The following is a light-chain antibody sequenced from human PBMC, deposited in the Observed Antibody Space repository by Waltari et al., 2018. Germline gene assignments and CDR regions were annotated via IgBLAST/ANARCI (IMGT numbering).Light chain of an antibody. CDR3: AAWDDSLGANV. J-gene: IGLJ1*01. Sequence: QSMLTQPPSASGTPGQRVTISCSGSGSDIGSNNVLWYQQFPGTAPKLRIYNGNQRPSGAPDRFSASKSGTSSSLAISGLQSEDEADYHCAAWDDSLGANVFGTGTRVTVL. V-gene: IGLV1-44*01. CDR1: GSDIGSNN. CDR2: NGN.